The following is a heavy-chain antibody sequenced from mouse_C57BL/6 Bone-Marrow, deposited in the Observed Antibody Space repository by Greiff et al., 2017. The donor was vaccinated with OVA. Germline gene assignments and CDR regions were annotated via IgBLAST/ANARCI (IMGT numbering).Heavy chain of an antibody. Sequence: EVQGVESGGGLVKPGGSLKLSCAASGFTFSDYGMHWVRQAPEKGLEWVAYISSGSSTIYYADTVKGRFTISRDNAKKTLFLQMTSLRSEDTAMYYCARRYYGSSRYWYFDVWGTGTTVTGSS. CDR3: ARRYYGSSRYWYFDV. J-gene: IGHJ1*03. CDR2: ISSGSSTI. V-gene: IGHV5-17*01. CDR1: GFTFSDYG. D-gene: IGHD1-1*01.